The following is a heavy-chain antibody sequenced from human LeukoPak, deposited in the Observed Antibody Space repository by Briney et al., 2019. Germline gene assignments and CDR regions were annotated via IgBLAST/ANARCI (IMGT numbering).Heavy chain of an antibody. CDR2: ITSNYDSI. CDR3: ARDSTIAVAGTLYNYFDP. J-gene: IGHJ5*02. CDR1: GFIFSTYT. D-gene: IGHD6-19*01. Sequence: GGSLRLSCAASGFIFSTYTMNWVRQAPGKGLEWVSSITSNYDSIYYADSVKGRFTISRDDGKNPLYLQMNGLRAEDTAVYYCARDSTIAVAGTLYNYFDPWGQGTLVTVSS. V-gene: IGHV3-21*06.